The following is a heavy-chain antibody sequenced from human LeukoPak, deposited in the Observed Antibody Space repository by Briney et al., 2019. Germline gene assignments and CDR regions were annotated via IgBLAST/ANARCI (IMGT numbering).Heavy chain of an antibody. Sequence: ASVKVSCKASGYTFTSYDINWVRQATGQGLERMGWMNPNSGNTGYAQTFQGRANMTRDTSISTAYMERSSVRSEDTAVYYWARGWGIAARKVQPYIYYFDNWGQGTLGTGSS. D-gene: IGHD6-25*01. CDR3: ARGWGIAARKVQPYIYYFDN. CDR1: GYTFTSYD. J-gene: IGHJ4*02. CDR2: MNPNSGNT. V-gene: IGHV1-8*01.